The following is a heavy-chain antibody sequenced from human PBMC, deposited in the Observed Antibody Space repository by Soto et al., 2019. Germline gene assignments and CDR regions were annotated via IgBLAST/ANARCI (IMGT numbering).Heavy chain of an antibody. CDR1: GFTFTRYS. CDR3: PRESEDLTSNFDY. J-gene: IGHJ4*02. V-gene: IGHV3-21*06. CDR2: ISSTTNYI. Sequence: GGSLRLSCAASGFTFTRYSMNWVRQAPGKGLEWVSSISSTTNYIYYGDSMKGRFTISRDNAKNSLYLEMNSLRAEDTAVYYCPRESEDLTSNFDYWGQGTLVTVYS.